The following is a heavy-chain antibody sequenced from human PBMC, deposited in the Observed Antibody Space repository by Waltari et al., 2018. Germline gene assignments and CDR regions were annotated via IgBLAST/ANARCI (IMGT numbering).Heavy chain of an antibody. Sequence: EVQLVESGGGLVKPGGSLRLSCAASGFTLSTYSMNWVRRAPGKGLEWVSSISSRSYIYYVDSVKGRFTISRDNAKNSLYLQMNSLRAEDTAVYYCGRDVYGDYVGGGGGAFDIWGQGTMVTVSS. CDR3: GRDVYGDYVGGGGGAFDI. D-gene: IGHD4-17*01. CDR2: ISSRSYI. J-gene: IGHJ3*02. CDR1: GFTLSTYS. V-gene: IGHV3-21*01.